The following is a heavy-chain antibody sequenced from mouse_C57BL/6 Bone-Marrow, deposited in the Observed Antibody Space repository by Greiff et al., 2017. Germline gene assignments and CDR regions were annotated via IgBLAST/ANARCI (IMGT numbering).Heavy chain of an antibody. J-gene: IGHJ2*01. D-gene: IGHD2-5*01. CDR3: ARTRGTYYSNLTLFDY. CDR2: IYPRSGNT. Sequence: VQLQESGAELARPGASVKLSCKASGYTFTSYGISWVKQRTGQGLEWIGEIYPRSGNTYYNEKFKGKATLTADKSSSTAYMELRSLTSEDSAVYFCARTRGTYYSNLTLFDYWGQGTTLTVSS. CDR1: GYTFTSYG. V-gene: IGHV1-81*01.